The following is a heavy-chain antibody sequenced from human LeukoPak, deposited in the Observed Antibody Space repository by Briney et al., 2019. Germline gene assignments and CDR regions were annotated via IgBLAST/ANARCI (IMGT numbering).Heavy chain of an antibody. CDR3: ARTGVATIRGGYFDY. V-gene: IGHV4-59*01. Sequence: SETLSLTCTVSGGSISSYYWSWIRQPPGKGLEWIGYIYYSGSTNYNPSLKSRVTTSIDTSKNQFSLKVTSVTAADAAVYYCARTGVATIRGGYFDYWGQGTLVTVSS. CDR1: GGSISSYY. J-gene: IGHJ4*02. D-gene: IGHD5-24*01. CDR2: IYYSGST.